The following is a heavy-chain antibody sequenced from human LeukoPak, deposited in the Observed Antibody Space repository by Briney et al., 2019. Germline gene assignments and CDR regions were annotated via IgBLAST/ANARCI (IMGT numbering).Heavy chain of an antibody. CDR2: ITSISSSI. CDR3: ARARGSSWSTDAFDI. Sequence: GGSLRLSCAASGFTVSSYGMNWVRQPPGKGLEWVSSITSISSSIDYADSVKGRFTISRDNAKNSIYVQMKGLRAEDTAVYYCARARGSSWSTDAFDIWGQGTMVTVSS. D-gene: IGHD6-13*01. J-gene: IGHJ3*02. V-gene: IGHV3-21*06. CDR1: GFTVSSYG.